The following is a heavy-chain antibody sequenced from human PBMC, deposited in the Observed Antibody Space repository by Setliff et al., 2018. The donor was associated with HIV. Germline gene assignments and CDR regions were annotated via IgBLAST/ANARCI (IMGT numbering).Heavy chain of an antibody. CDR3: LRERNFWSRSPG. D-gene: IGHD3-3*01. CDR2: IKQDGSEK. V-gene: IGHV3-7*04. CDR1: GLTFSRYW. J-gene: IGHJ4*02. Sequence: GGSLRLSCTASGLTFSRYWMSWVRQAPGKGLEWVANIKQDGSEKYYVDSVKGRFTISRDNAKNSLSLQMNSLRAEDTAVYYCLRERNFWSRSPGWGQGTLVTVSS.